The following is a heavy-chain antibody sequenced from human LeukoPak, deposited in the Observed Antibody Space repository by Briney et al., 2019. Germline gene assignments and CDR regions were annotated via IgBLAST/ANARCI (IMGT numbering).Heavy chain of an antibody. CDR1: GFTFSSYS. V-gene: IGHV3-21*01. D-gene: IGHD5-18*01. Sequence: PGGSLRLSCAASGFTFSSYSMNWVRQAPGKGLEWVSSISSSSSYIHYADSVKGRLTISRDNAKKSLHLQMNSLRAEDTAVYYCARGDSYTYYYYYMDVWGKGTTVTVSS. J-gene: IGHJ6*03. CDR3: ARGDSYTYYYYYMDV. CDR2: ISSSSSYI.